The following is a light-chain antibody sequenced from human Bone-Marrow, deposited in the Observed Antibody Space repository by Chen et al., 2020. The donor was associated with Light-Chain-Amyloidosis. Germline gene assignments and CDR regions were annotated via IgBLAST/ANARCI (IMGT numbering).Light chain of an antibody. CDR1: SCSIATNY. J-gene: IGLJ3*02. CDR3: QSYQGSSQGV. CDR2: EDD. V-gene: IGLV6-57*01. Sequence: NFLLTQPHSVSESPGRTVIISCTRSSCSIATNYVQWYQQRPGSSHTTVIYEDDQRPSGVADRFSGSIDTSSDSASFPISGLKPEDEADYYCQSYQGSSQGVFGGGTQLTVL.